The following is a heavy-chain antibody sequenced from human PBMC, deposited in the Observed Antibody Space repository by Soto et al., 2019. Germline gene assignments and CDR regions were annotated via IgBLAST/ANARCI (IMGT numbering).Heavy chain of an antibody. CDR1: GFTFSSYW. V-gene: IGHV3-74*01. CDR2: INSDGSST. J-gene: IGHJ6*02. D-gene: IGHD3-10*01. CDR3: ATPPSMVRGGPPSYYYYGMDV. Sequence: GGSLRLSSAASGFTFSSYWMHWVRQAPGKGLVWVSRINSDGSSTSYADSVKGRLTISRDNAKNTLYLQMNSLRAEDTAVYYCATPPSMVRGGPPSYYYYGMDVWGQGTTVTVSS.